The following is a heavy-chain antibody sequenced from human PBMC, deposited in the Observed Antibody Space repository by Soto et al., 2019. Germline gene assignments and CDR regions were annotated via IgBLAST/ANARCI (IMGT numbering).Heavy chain of an antibody. CDR1: GFTFSSYA. D-gene: IGHD3-16*01. CDR3: AKSAGSNAYYPNDY. J-gene: IGHJ4*02. Sequence: GGSLILSCAASGFTFSSYARTWVRQAPGKGLEWVSSISGSGISTYYADSVKGRFTISRDNSKNTLYLQMNSLRAEDAAVYYCAKSAGSNAYYPNDYWGQGTLVTVSS. V-gene: IGHV3-23*01. CDR2: ISGSGIST.